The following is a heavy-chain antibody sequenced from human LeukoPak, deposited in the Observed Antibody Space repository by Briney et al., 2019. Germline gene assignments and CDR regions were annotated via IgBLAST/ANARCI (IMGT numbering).Heavy chain of an antibody. CDR1: GGSISSGDYY. D-gene: IGHD4-11*01. CDR3: ARKEYGDYRRFDP. V-gene: IGHV4-30-4*01. CDR2: IYHSGST. Sequence: PSQTLSLTCTVSGGSISSGDYYWSWIRQPPGKGLEWIGEIYHSGSTNYNPSLKSRVTISVDKSKNQFSLKLSSVTAADTAVYYCARKEYGDYRRFDPWAREPWSPSPQ. J-gene: IGHJ5*02.